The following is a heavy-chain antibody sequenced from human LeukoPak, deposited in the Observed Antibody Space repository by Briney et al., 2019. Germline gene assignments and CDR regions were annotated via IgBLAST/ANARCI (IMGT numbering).Heavy chain of an antibody. D-gene: IGHD3-22*01. J-gene: IGHJ4*02. Sequence: GESLKISCETSGYTFNNYWIGWVRQISGKGLEWMGIINPSISETRYTPSFQGQVTISADKSINTAYLQWSSLRASDTAMYYCARLDSGGYYFVPYWGQGTLVTVSS. CDR1: GYTFNNYW. CDR3: ARLDSGGYYFVPY. V-gene: IGHV5-51*01. CDR2: INPSISET.